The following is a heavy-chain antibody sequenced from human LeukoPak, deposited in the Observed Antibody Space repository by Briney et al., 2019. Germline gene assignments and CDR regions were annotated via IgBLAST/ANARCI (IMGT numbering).Heavy chain of an antibody. J-gene: IGHJ4*02. CDR1: EFTFSTYL. V-gene: IGHV3-7*03. Sequence: GGSLRLSCAASEFTFSTYLMTWVRQAPGKGLEWVANIKQDGSEKYYADSVRGRFTISRDDGKKSLYLQMNSLRAEDTAVYYCAKDPHYDILTGYVDYWGQGTLVTVSS. D-gene: IGHD3-9*01. CDR2: IKQDGSEK. CDR3: AKDPHYDILTGYVDY.